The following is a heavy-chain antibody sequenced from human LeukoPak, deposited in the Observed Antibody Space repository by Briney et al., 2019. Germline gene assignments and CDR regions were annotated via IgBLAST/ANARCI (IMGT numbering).Heavy chain of an antibody. CDR3: ARWMVGDAFDI. D-gene: IGHD3-10*01. V-gene: IGHV4-34*01. CDR1: GGSFSGSY. Sequence: SGTLSLTCAVYGGSFSGSYWNWIRQPPGKGLEWIGEINHSGSTTYNPSLKSRVTISVDTSKNQFSLKLSSVTAADTAVYYCARWMVGDAFDIWGQGTMVTVSS. J-gene: IGHJ3*02. CDR2: INHSGST.